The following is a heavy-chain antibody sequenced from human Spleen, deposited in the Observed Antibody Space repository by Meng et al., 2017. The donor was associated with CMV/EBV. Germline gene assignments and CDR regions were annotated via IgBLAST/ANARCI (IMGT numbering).Heavy chain of an antibody. CDR1: GFTFDDYA. J-gene: IGHJ5*02. D-gene: IGHD3-16*01. Sequence: SLKISCAGSGFTFDDYAMHWVRQAPGKGLEWVSGISWNSGSIGYADSVKGRFTISRDNAKNSLYLQMNSPRAEDMALYYCAKGRRYLGDNWFDPWGQGTLVTVSS. CDR2: ISWNSGSI. CDR3: AKGRRYLGDNWFDP. V-gene: IGHV3-9*03.